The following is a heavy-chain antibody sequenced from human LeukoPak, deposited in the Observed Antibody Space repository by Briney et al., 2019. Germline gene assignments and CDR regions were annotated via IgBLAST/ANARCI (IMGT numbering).Heavy chain of an antibody. CDR3: ARHISGGDVVVVPPAIPYDY. D-gene: IGHD2-2*02. J-gene: IGHJ4*02. V-gene: IGHV5-51*01. CDR1: GYSSTSYW. Sequence: GESLKISCKGSGYSSTSYWIGWVRQMPGKGLEWMGLVYPGDSETRYSPSFQGQVTISADKSISTAYLQWSRLKASDTAMYYCARHISGGDVVVVPPAIPYDYWGQGTLVTVSS. CDR2: VYPGDSET.